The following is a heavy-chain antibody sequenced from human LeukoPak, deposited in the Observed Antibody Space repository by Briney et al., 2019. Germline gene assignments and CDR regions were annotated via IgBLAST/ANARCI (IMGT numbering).Heavy chain of an antibody. CDR1: GFAFSSYT. CDR3: ARVIPVAGYYYYGLDV. D-gene: IGHD6-19*01. J-gene: IGHJ6*02. CDR2: ISSSGSYI. Sequence: GGSLILSCAASGFAFSSYTMNWVRQAPGKGLEWVSSISSSGSYIYYADSLKGRFTVSRDNAKNSLYLQMNSLRAGDTAVYYCARVIPVAGYYYYGLDVWGQGTTVTVSS. V-gene: IGHV3-21*06.